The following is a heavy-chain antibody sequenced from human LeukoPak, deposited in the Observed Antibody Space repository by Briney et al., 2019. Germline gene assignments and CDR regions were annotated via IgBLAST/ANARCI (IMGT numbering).Heavy chain of an antibody. Sequence: GGSLRLPCAASGFTFNSYWMHWVRQAPGKGLVWVSHINGDGSYTNYADSMQGRFTISRDTAKNTLYLQMNSLRVDDTAVYYCARGFTYDSSGFYPTDYWGKGTLVTVSS. CDR1: GFTFNSYW. CDR2: INGDGSYT. V-gene: IGHV3-74*01. CDR3: ARGFTYDSSGFYPTDY. D-gene: IGHD3-22*01. J-gene: IGHJ4*02.